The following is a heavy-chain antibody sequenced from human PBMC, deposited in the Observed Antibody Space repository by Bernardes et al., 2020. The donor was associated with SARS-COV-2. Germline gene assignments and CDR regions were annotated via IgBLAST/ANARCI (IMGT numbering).Heavy chain of an antibody. V-gene: IGHV3-23*01. CDR3: AKDRTYYDFWSGYRYFDY. Sequence: GGSRRVSCAAAGCTFSSCAMSWVRQAPGKGLEWVSAISGSGGSTYYADSVKGRFTISRDNSKNTLYLQMNSLRAEDTAVYYCAKDRTYYDFWSGYRYFDYWGQGTLVTVSS. CDR2: ISGSGGST. D-gene: IGHD3-3*01. CDR1: GCTFSSCA. J-gene: IGHJ4*02.